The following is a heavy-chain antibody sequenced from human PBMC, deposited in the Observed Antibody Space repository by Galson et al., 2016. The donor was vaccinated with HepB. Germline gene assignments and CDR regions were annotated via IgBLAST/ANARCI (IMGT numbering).Heavy chain of an antibody. CDR2: IHLAGRDI. V-gene: IGHV3-30-3*01. CDR1: GFTFSKYA. J-gene: IGHJ4*02. CDR3: ATIGYDSTWSATGVPKFDF. Sequence: SLRLSCAASGFTFSKYALSWVRQAPGKGLEWISAIHLAGRDIYYSDSVKGRFTISRDNSKNTLYLQMNSLRAEDTAVYYCATIGYDSTWSATGVPKFDFWGQGTLVTVSS. D-gene: IGHD6-13*01.